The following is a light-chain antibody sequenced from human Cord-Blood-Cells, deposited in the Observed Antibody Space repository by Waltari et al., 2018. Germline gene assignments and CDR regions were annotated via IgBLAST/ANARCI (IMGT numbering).Light chain of an antibody. CDR3: QVWDISGDLGL. J-gene: IGLJ2*01. V-gene: IGLV3-21*01. CDR1: NIGRRS. CDR2: YDT. Sequence: SYVLTQSPPVPVSPGQTGRSNWGGGNIGRRSVHWYQQKPPQAPVLVIYYDTDRPSGITGRFSGSNSGNTATLTISGVEAGDEADYYCQVWDISGDLGLFGGGTRLTVL.